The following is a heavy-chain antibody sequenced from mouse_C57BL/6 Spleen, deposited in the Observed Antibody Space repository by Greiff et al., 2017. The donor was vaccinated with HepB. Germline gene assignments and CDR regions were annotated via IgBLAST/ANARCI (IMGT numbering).Heavy chain of an antibody. D-gene: IGHD1-1*01. J-gene: IGHJ2*01. Sequence: QVQLQQPGTELVKPGASVKLSCKASGYTFTSYWMHWVKQRPGQGLEWIGNINPSNGGTNYNEKFKSKATLTVDKSSSTAYMQLSSLTSEDSAVYYCARAVSTTVVDSGNFDYWGQGTTLTVSS. CDR1: GYTFTSYW. V-gene: IGHV1-53*01. CDR3: ARAVSTTVVDSGNFDY. CDR2: INPSNGGT.